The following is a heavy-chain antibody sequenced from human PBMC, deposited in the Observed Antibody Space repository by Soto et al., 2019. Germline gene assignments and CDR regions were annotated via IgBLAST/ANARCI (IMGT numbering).Heavy chain of an antibody. CDR3: AKELRETWGYYFPC. V-gene: IGHV3-30*18. CDR1: GFSCSKYG. Sequence: QVQLVESGGGVVQPGRSLRLSCAASGFSCSKYGMHWVRQAPGKGLEWVAEMTDDGSKKYYGASLKGRFTISRDNSKTTLYLLMDNLRPADTAMYYCAKELRETWGYYFPCWGQGHLVTAS. D-gene: IGHD7-27*01. J-gene: IGHJ4*02. CDR2: MTDDGSKK.